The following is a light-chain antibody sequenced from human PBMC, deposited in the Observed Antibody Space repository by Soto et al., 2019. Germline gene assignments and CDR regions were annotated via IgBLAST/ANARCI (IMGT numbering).Light chain of an antibody. CDR3: QSYDSRLSGWV. CDR1: SSNIGAAYD. J-gene: IGLJ3*02. CDR2: GNN. Sequence: QSVLTQPPSVSGAPGQKVTISCTRSSSNIGAAYDVHWYQHLPGTAPKLLISGNNNRPSGVPDRFSGSKSGTSASLAITGLQAEDEADYYCQSYDSRLSGWVFGGGTALAVL. V-gene: IGLV1-40*01.